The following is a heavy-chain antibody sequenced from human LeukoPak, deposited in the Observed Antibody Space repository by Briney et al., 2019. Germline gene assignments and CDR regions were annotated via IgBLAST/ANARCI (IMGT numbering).Heavy chain of an antibody. CDR1: GFTVSSNY. CDR2: ISSSGSTI. V-gene: IGHV3-11*01. CDR3: ARGGRVRGVWIFDY. Sequence: GGSLRLSCAASGFTVSSNYMSWVRQAPGKGLEWVSYISSSGSTIYYADSVKGRFTISRDNAKNSLYLQMNSLRAEDTAVYYCARGGRVRGVWIFDYWGQGTLVTVSS. D-gene: IGHD3-10*02. J-gene: IGHJ4*02.